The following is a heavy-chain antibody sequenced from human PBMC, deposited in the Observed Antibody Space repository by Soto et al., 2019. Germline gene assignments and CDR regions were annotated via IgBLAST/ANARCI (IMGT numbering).Heavy chain of an antibody. CDR3: GRGDYANAFDI. J-gene: IGHJ3*02. Sequence: QLQLQESGSGLVTPSQTLSLTCAVSGGSISSGGYSWNWIRQPPGKGLEWIGNIYHSGSTYYNASLKRRVTISVDRSKNQFSLKLSSVTAADTAVYYCGRGDYANAFDIWGQGTMVTVS. V-gene: IGHV4-30-2*01. CDR2: IYHSGST. CDR1: GGSISSGGYS. D-gene: IGHD4-17*01.